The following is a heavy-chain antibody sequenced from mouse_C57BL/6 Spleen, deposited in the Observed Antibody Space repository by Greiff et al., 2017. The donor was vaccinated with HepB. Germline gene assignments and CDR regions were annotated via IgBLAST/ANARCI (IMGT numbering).Heavy chain of an antibody. V-gene: IGHV14-4*01. Sequence: EVMLVESGAELVRPGASVKLSCTASGFNIKDDYMHWVKQRPEQGLEWIGWIDPENGDTEYASKFQGKATITADTSSNTAYLQLSSLTSEDTAVYYCTSFITTVVARAYWGQGTLVTVSA. D-gene: IGHD1-1*01. CDR2: IDPENGDT. CDR3: TSFITTVVARAY. CDR1: GFNIKDDY. J-gene: IGHJ3*01.